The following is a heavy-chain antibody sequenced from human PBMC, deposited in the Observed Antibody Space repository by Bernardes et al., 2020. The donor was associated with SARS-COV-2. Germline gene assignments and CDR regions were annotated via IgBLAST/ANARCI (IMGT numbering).Heavy chain of an antibody. CDR3: ARIDEVTGRDY. J-gene: IGHJ4*02. D-gene: IGHD6-19*01. Sequence: SETLSLTCTVSGASINDYYWTWIRQPPGKGLEWIGFSFYIGSNTYNPSLKSRVTISADTSKNQFSLKLNFVTAADTAVYYCARIDEVTGRDYWGQGTLVTVSS. CDR1: GASINDYY. V-gene: IGHV4-59*01. CDR2: SFYIGSN.